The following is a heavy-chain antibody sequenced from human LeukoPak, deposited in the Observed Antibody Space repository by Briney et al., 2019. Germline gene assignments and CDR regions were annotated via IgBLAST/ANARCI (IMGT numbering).Heavy chain of an antibody. CDR1: GGSISSSSYY. CDR3: VAYCGGDCYSHDY. J-gene: IGHJ4*02. Sequence: SETLSLTCTVSGGSISSSSYYWGWIRQPPGKGLEWIGYIYYSGSTNYNPSLKSRVTISVDTSKNQFSLKLSSVTAADTAVYYCVAYCGGDCYSHDYWGQGTLVTVSS. CDR2: IYYSGST. V-gene: IGHV4-61*05. D-gene: IGHD2-21*02.